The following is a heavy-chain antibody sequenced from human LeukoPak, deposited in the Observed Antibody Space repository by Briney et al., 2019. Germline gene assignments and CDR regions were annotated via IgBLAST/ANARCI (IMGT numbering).Heavy chain of an antibody. J-gene: IGHJ4*02. D-gene: IGHD3-10*01. CDR3: VITYYYGSGSGR. CDR2: IYHSGST. CDR1: GGSISSSNW. Sequence: PSGTLSLTCAVSGGSISSSNWWSWVRQPPGKGLEWIGEIYHSGSTNYNPSLKSRVTISVGKSKNQFSLKLSSVTAADTAVYYCVITYYYGSGSGRWGQGTLVTVSS. V-gene: IGHV4-4*02.